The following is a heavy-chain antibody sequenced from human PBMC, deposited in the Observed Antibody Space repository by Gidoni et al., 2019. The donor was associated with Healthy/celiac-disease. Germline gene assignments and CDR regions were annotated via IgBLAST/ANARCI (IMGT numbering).Heavy chain of an antibody. V-gene: IGHV4-39*01. CDR3: ARKYSSGWYGRYFDY. J-gene: IGHJ4*02. CDR1: GGSISSSSYY. Sequence: QLQLQESGPGLVKPSETLSLTCTVSGGSISSSSYYWGWIRQPPGKGLAGIGSIYYSGSTYYNPSLKSRVTISVDTSKNQFSLKLSSVTAADTAVYYCARKYSSGWYGRYFDYWGQGTLVTVSS. D-gene: IGHD6-19*01. CDR2: IYYSGST.